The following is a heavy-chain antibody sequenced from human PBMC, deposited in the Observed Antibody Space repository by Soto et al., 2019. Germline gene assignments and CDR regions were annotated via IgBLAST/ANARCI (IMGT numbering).Heavy chain of an antibody. J-gene: IGHJ4*02. CDR1: GYTFTSYA. D-gene: IGHD2-15*01. CDR2: INAGNGNT. Sequence: QVQLVQSGAEVKKPGASVKVSCKASGYTFTSYAMHWVRQAPGQRLEWMGWINAGNGNTKYSQKFQGRVTITRDTSASTAYMELSSLRSEDTAVYYCARGGDNVVVVAATPSVDFDYWGQGTLVTVSS. V-gene: IGHV1-3*01. CDR3: ARGGDNVVVVAATPSVDFDY.